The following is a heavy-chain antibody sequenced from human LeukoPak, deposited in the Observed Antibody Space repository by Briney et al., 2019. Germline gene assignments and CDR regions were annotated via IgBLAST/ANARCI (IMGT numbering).Heavy chain of an antibody. CDR3: QTLSGSRSINAFDI. J-gene: IGHJ3*02. D-gene: IGHD5-12*01. CDR2: IYYSGST. Sequence: PSETLSLTCAVYGGSFSGYYWSWIRQHPGKGLEWIGYIYYSGSTYYNPSLKSRVTISVDTSKNQFSLKLSSVTAADTAVYYCQTLSGSRSINAFDIWGQGTMVTVSS. V-gene: IGHV4-31*11. CDR1: GGSFSGYY.